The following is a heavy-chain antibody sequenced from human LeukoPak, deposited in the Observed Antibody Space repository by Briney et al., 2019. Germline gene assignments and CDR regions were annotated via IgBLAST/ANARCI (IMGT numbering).Heavy chain of an antibody. V-gene: IGHV3-66*01. CDR1: GFTVSSNY. CDR3: ARSEWLAVNHYFDY. J-gene: IGHJ4*02. D-gene: IGHD6-19*01. Sequence: GGSLRLSCAASGFTVSSNYMSWVRQAPGKGLEWVSVIYSGGSTYYADSVKGRFTISRDNSKNTLYLQMNSLRAEDTAVYYCARSEWLAVNHYFDYWGQGTLVTVSS. CDR2: IYSGGST.